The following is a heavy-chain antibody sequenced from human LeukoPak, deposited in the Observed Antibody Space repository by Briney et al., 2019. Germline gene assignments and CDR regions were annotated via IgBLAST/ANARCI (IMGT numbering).Heavy chain of an antibody. CDR2: IIPIFGTA. Sequence: SVKVSFKASGGTFSSYAISWVRQAPGQGLEWMGGIIPIFGTANYAQKFQGRVTITADESTSTAYMELSSLRSEDTAVYYCAKYSSGWYPNWFDPWGQGTLVTVSS. D-gene: IGHD6-19*01. CDR1: GGTFSSYA. CDR3: AKYSSGWYPNWFDP. J-gene: IGHJ5*02. V-gene: IGHV1-69*01.